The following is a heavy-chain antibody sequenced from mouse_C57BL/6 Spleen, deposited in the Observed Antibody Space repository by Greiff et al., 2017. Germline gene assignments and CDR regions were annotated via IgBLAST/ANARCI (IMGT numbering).Heavy chain of an antibody. CDR1: GFTFSSYT. CDR3: ARQDSTMVTSPELFAY. J-gene: IGHJ3*01. D-gene: IGHD2-2*01. Sequence: EVQLVESGAGLVKPGGSLKLSCAASGFTFSSYTMSWVRQTPGKRLEWVATISGGGGNTYYPDSVKGRFTISRDNAKNTLYLQMSSLRAEDTALYYCARQDSTMVTSPELFAYWGQGTLVTVSA. CDR2: ISGGGGNT. V-gene: IGHV5-9*01.